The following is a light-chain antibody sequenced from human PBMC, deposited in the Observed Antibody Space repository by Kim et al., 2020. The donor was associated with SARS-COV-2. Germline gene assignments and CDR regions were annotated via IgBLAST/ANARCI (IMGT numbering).Light chain of an antibody. J-gene: IGKJ2*03. CDR3: QQYDSYPYS. CDR2: KAS. CDR1: QDIRTW. V-gene: IGKV1-5*03. Sequence: SASVGDRVTIPCRASQDIRTWLAWYQQKPGKAPKILIYKASSLESGVSSRFSGSASGTEFSLTISSLQPEDFATYYCQQYDSYPYSFGQGTKLEI.